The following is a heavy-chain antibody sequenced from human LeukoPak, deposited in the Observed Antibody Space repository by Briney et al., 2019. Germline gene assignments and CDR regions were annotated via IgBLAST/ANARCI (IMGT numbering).Heavy chain of an antibody. D-gene: IGHD3-16*01. J-gene: IGHJ6*04. CDR3: ARGANPRWGFLDV. V-gene: IGHV4-34*01. CDR2: INHSGST. Sequence: SETLSLTCAVYGGSFSGYYWSWIRQPPGKGLEWIGEINHSGSTNYNPSLKSRVTISIDTSKNQFSLKLSSVTAADTAVYYCARGANPRWGFLDVWGKGTTVTVSS. CDR1: GGSFSGYY.